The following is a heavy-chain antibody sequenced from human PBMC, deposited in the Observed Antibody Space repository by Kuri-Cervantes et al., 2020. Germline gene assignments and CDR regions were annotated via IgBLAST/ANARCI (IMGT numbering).Heavy chain of an antibody. CDR2: IYYSGST. D-gene: IGHD3-10*01. Sequence: SETLSLTCTVSGGSISSSSYYWGWIRQPPGKGLEWIGSIYYSGSTYYNPSLKSRVTISVDTSKNQFSLKLSSVTAAETAVYYCARQRSPNYYGSGSYYTNPPNYWGQGTLVTVSS. V-gene: IGHV4-39*01. J-gene: IGHJ4*02. CDR1: GGSISSSSYY. CDR3: ARQRSPNYYGSGSYYTNPPNY.